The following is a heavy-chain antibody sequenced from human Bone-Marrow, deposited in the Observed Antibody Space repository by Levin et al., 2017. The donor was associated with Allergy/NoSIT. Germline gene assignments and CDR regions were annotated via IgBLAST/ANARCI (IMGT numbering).Heavy chain of an antibody. D-gene: IGHD3-10*01. V-gene: IGHV4-30-2*01. J-gene: IGHJ5*02. CDR2: IYQSGTT. Sequence: SQTLSLTCGVSGGSISSGGYSWSWIRQPPGKGLEWIAYIYQSGTTYYNPSLKSRDTMSVDMSKNQFSLKLSSVTAADTAVYYCARVIASGIDTWGQGTLVTVSS. CDR1: GGSISSGGYS. CDR3: ARVIASGIDT.